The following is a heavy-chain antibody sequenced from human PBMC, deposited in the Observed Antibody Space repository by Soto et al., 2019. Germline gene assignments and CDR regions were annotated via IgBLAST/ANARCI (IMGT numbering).Heavy chain of an antibody. J-gene: IGHJ4*02. CDR1: GGSIRSSGYY. D-gene: IGHD2-2*01. CDR2: IFHSGST. CDR3: ARHATYCSSNSCYEFDF. Sequence: QLQLQESGPGLLKPSETLSLTCTVSGGSIRSSGYYWGWIRRPPGMGPEWIGSIFHSGSTLYTPSLNGRVTISVDTSKNQFSLKMTSVTAADTAVYYCARHATYCSSNSCYEFDFWGQGSLVTVSS. V-gene: IGHV4-39*01.